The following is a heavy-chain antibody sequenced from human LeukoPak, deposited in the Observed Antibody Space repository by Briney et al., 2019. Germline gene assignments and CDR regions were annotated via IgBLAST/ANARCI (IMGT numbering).Heavy chain of an antibody. CDR3: ARDYYESSGYTQH. CDR1: GYTFTSYD. Sequence: ASVKVSCKASGYTFTSYDINWVRQATGQGLEWMGWMNPNSGNTGYAQKFQGRVTITRNTSISTAYMELSSLRSEDTAVYYCARDYYESSGYTQHWGQGTLVTVSS. J-gene: IGHJ1*01. CDR2: MNPNSGNT. V-gene: IGHV1-8*03. D-gene: IGHD3-22*01.